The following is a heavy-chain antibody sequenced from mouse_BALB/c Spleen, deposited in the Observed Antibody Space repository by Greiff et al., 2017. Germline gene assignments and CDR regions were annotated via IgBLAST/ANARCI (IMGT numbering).Heavy chain of an antibody. CDR2: ISSGGSYT. J-gene: IGHJ2*01. CDR3: ARQGTLSLYYFDY. V-gene: IGHV5-9-3*01. CDR1: GFTFSSYA. Sequence: EVKLVESGGGLVKPGGSLKLSCAASGFTFSSYAMSWVRQTPEKRLEWVATISSGGSYTYYPDSVKGRFTISRDNAKNTLYLQMSSLRSEDTAMYYCARQGTLSLYYFDYWGQGTTLTVSS.